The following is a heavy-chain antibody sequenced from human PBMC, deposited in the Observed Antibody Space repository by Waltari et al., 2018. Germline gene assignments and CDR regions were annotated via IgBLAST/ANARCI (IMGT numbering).Heavy chain of an antibody. Sequence: EVRLVESCGGLVQPGVSLRLSCAPSGFTFSSYAMRWVRQAPGKGLEGVSSISAGGGANYYADSVKGRFTISRDISKNTLCRQVNSLRADDTAVYYCTKRGDYYYYGMAVWGQGTTVTVSS. V-gene: IGHV3-23*04. CDR1: GFTFSSYA. CDR2: ISAGGGAN. J-gene: IGHJ6*02. CDR3: TKRGDYYYYGMAV.